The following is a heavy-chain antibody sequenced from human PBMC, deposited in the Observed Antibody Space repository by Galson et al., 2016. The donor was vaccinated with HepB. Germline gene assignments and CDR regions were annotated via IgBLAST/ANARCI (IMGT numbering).Heavy chain of an antibody. CDR3: ARTPPQEHWLVHPCEF. D-gene: IGHD6-19*01. V-gene: IGHV3-23*01. CDR1: GFTFSSYA. J-gene: IGHJ1*01. CDR2: ISGAGGST. Sequence: SLRLSCAASGFTFSSYAITWVRQAPGKGLEWVVAISGAGGSTSYADSVKGRLTVSRDNSPNMVYLQMDNLRVDDTGVYYCARTPPQEHWLVHPCEFWGQGGLVSVSS.